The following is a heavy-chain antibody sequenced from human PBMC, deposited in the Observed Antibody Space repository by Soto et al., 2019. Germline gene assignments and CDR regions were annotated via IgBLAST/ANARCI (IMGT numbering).Heavy chain of an antibody. CDR1: GFTFSSYW. D-gene: IGHD3-3*01. Sequence: PGGSLRLSCAASGFTFSSYWMHWVRQAPGKGLVWVSRINSDGSSTNYAGSVKGRFTISRDSGKSTLYLQMNSLRAEDTAVYYCARASSGYVFDYWGQGTLVTVSS. CDR2: INSDGSST. CDR3: ARASSGYVFDY. J-gene: IGHJ4*02. V-gene: IGHV3-74*01.